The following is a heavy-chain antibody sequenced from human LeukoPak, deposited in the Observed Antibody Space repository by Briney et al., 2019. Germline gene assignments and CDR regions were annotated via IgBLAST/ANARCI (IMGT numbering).Heavy chain of an antibody. CDR2: FGTDGDT. J-gene: IGHJ4*02. CDR3: AKKTPGTYPFDS. D-gene: IGHD6-13*01. V-gene: IGHV3-23*01. CDR1: GFTFSTSA. Sequence: GGSLRLSCAASGFTFSTSALNWVRQAPGKGLEWVSAFGTDGDTYYSDSVKGRFTISRDNSRHTLYLQMTGLRAEDTAVYYCAKKTPGTYPFDSWGQGTLVSVSP.